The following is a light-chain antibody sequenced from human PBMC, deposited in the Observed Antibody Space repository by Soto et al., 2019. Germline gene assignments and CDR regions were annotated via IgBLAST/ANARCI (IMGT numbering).Light chain of an antibody. CDR1: SSDVGGYNY. CDR3: CSYAGSYTHWV. V-gene: IGLV2-11*01. J-gene: IGLJ3*02. Sequence: QSALTQPRSVSGSPGQSVTISCTGTSSDVGGYNYVSWYQQHPGKAPKLVIYDVSQRPSGVPDRFSGSKSGNTASLTISGLLAEDEADYYCCSYAGSYTHWVFGGGTKLTVL. CDR2: DVS.